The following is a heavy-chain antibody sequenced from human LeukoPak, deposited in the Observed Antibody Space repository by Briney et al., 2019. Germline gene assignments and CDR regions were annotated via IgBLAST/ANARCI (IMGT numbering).Heavy chain of an antibody. D-gene: IGHD1-26*01. CDR3: ARDLAMYSPDLDY. CDR1: GYTFTDYY. V-gene: IGHV1-2*02. CDR2: INPKTGVT. Sequence: ASVKVSCKASGYTFTDYYLHWVRQAPGHGLEWMGWINPKTGVTKYAQNFQGRVTMTRDTSINTAYMEVSRLRSDDTAVFYCARDLAMYSPDLDYWGQGTPVTVSS. J-gene: IGHJ4*02.